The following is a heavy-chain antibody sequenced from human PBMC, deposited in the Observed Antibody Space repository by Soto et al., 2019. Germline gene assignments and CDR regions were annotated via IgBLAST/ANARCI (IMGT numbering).Heavy chain of an antibody. CDR2: ISYDGSNK. J-gene: IGHJ4*02. D-gene: IGHD3-10*01. Sequence: AGGSLRLSCAASGFTFSSYAMHWVRQAPGKGLEWVAVISYDGSNKYYADSVKGRFTISRDNSKNTLYLQMNSLRAEDTAVYYCARDKGIPMVRGVMGYFDYWGQGTLVTVSS. CDR3: ARDKGIPMVRGVMGYFDY. CDR1: GFTFSSYA. V-gene: IGHV3-30-3*01.